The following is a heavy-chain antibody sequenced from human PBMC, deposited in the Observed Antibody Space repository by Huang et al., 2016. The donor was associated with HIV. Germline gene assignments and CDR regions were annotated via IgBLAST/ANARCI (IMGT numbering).Heavy chain of an antibody. CDR1: GGSMSSYY. V-gene: IGHV4-59*01. CDR3: ASASIAARRWFDP. J-gene: IGHJ5*02. D-gene: IGHD6-6*01. Sequence: QVQLQESGPGLVKPSETLSLTCTVSGGSMSSYYWSWLRQPPGKGLEWLGYIYYRGGTNYNPSLKRRVTISVDTSKNQFSLRLSSVTAADTAVYYCASASIAARRWFDPWGQGSLVTVSS. CDR2: IYYRGGT.